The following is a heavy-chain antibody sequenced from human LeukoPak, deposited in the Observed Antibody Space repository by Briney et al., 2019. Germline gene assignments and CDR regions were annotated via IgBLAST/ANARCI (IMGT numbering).Heavy chain of an antibody. Sequence: GGSLRLSCAASGFTFSSYAMHWVRQAPGKGLEYVSAISSNGGSTYYANSVKGRFTISRDNSKNTLYLQMGSLRAEDMAVYYCAREGAYCGGDCYDAFDIWGQGTMVTVSS. D-gene: IGHD2-21*02. J-gene: IGHJ3*02. CDR2: ISSNGGST. V-gene: IGHV3-64*01. CDR1: GFTFSSYA. CDR3: AREGAYCGGDCYDAFDI.